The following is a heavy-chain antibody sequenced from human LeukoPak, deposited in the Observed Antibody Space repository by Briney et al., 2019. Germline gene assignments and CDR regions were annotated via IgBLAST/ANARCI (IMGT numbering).Heavy chain of an antibody. J-gene: IGHJ4*02. CDR3: EREEGGDLD. CDR1: RFTFSSYW. V-gene: IGHV3-7*01. CDR2: IKQDGSEK. D-gene: IGHD4-17*01. Sequence: AGGSLRLSCAASRFTFSSYWMSWVRQAPGKGLEWVANIKQDGSEKYYVDSVKGRFTISRDNAKNSLYLQMNSLRAEDTAVYYCEREEGGDLDWGQGTLVTVSS.